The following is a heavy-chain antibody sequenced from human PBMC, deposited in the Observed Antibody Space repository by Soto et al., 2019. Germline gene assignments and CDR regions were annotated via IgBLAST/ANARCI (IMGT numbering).Heavy chain of an antibody. CDR1: GGSISSYY. CDR3: ARGLLGGTVTTKTNWFDP. J-gene: IGHJ5*02. V-gene: IGHV4-59*08. D-gene: IGHD4-4*01. Sequence: QVQLQESGPGLVKPSETLSLTCTVSGGSISSYYWSWIRQPPGKGLEWIGYIYYSGSTNYNPSLKSRVTISVDTSKNQFSLKLSSVTAADTAVYYCARGLLGGTVTTKTNWFDPWGQGTLVTVSS. CDR2: IYYSGST.